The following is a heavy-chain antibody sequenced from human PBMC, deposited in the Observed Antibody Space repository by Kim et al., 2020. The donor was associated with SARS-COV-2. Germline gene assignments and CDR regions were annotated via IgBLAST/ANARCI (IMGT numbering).Heavy chain of an antibody. CDR1: GGSISSGGYY. CDR2: IYYSGST. V-gene: IGHV4-31*03. D-gene: IGHD5-18*01. CDR3: ARDVGGGYSYGYPLHWFDP. Sequence: SETLSLTCTVSGGSISSGGYYWSWIRQHPGKGLEWIGYIYYSGSTYYNPSLKSRVTISVDTSKNQFSLKLSSVTAADTAVYYCARDVGGGYSYGYPLHWFDPWGQGTLVTVSS. J-gene: IGHJ5*02.